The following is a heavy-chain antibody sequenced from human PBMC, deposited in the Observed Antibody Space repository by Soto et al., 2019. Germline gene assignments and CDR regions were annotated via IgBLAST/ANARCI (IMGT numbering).Heavy chain of an antibody. Sequence: VGSLRLSCAASGFTFSNYAMSWVRQAPGKGLEWVSTISGSGGRTYYADSVKGRFTISRDNSKKTLYLQMNSLRAEDTAVYYCAKAAGIAAAGTLSAWGQGTLVTVSS. D-gene: IGHD6-13*01. V-gene: IGHV3-23*01. CDR3: AKAAGIAAAGTLSA. J-gene: IGHJ4*02. CDR2: ISGSGGRT. CDR1: GFTFSNYA.